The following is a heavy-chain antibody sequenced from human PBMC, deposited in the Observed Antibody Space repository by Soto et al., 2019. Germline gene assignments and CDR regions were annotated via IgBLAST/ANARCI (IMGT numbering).Heavy chain of an antibody. CDR3: ARVQRVVLSSRWPVKVYYYYGLDV. V-gene: IGHV3-30-3*01. D-gene: IGHD6-13*01. CDR1: GFTFSSYA. J-gene: IGHJ6*02. Sequence: GGSLRLSCAASGFTFSSYAMHWVRQGPGKGLEWVAVISYDGSNEYHVDSVKGRFTISRDNSKNTLYLQMNSLRAEDTAVYYCARVQRVVLSSRWPVKVYYYYGLDVWGQGTTVTVSS. CDR2: ISYDGSNE.